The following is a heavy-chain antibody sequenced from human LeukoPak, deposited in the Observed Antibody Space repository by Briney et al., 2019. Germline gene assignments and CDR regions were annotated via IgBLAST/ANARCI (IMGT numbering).Heavy chain of an antibody. D-gene: IGHD1-1*01. Sequence: SETLSLTCAVSGYSISSGYYWVWIRQPPGKGLEWIGSIYHSGSTYYNPSLKSRVTVSVDTSKNQFSLKLSSVTAADTAVYYCAGSNVQLERRPFDPWGQGTLVTVSS. J-gene: IGHJ5*02. V-gene: IGHV4-38-2*01. CDR3: AGSNVQLERRPFDP. CDR2: IYHSGST. CDR1: GYSISSGYY.